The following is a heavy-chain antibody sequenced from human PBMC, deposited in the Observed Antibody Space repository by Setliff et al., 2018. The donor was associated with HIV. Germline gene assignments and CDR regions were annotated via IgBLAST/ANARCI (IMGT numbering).Heavy chain of an antibody. V-gene: IGHV3-73*01. D-gene: IGHD6-19*01. J-gene: IGHJ4*02. CDR1: GFTFSGSA. Sequence: GALRLSCAASGFTFSGSALHWVRQASGKGLEWVGRIRTRAKNYATTYGASMEGRFTISRDDSKDTAYLQLNSLKTEDSAVYYCTLAVAGNDYWGQGTLVTVSS. CDR2: IRTRAKNYAT. CDR3: TLAVAGNDY.